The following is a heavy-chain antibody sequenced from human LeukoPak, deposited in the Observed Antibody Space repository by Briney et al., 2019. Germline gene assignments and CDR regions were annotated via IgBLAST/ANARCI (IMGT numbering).Heavy chain of an antibody. D-gene: IGHD4-23*01. CDR1: GGSISSSSFY. CDR2: IYYSGST. CDR3: ARAGGISPFDY. J-gene: IGHJ4*02. V-gene: IGHV4-39*01. Sequence: SSETLSLTCTVSGGSISSSSFYWGWIRQPPGKGLEWIGSIYYSGSTYYNPSLKSRVTISVDTSKNQFSLKLSSVTAADTAVYYCARAGGISPFDYWGQGTLVTVSS.